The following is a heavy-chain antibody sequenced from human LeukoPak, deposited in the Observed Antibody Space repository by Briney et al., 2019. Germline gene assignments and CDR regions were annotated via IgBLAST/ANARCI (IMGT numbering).Heavy chain of an antibody. D-gene: IGHD4-17*01. Sequence: SETLSLTCIVSGGSISSSSYNWGWIRQPPGKGLEWIGSIYYSGSTYYNPSLKSRVTISVDTSKNQFSLKVSSVTAADTAVYYCARVGATVTTDWFDPWGQGTLVTVSS. V-gene: IGHV4-39*01. J-gene: IGHJ5*02. CDR2: IYYSGST. CDR1: GGSISSSSYN. CDR3: ARVGATVTTDWFDP.